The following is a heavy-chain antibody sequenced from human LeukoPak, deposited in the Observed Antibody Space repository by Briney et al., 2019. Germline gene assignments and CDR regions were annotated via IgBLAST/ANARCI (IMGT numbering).Heavy chain of an antibody. V-gene: IGHV1-18*01. D-gene: IGHD3-10*01. J-gene: IGHJ6*02. CDR2: ISAYNGNT. CDR1: GYTFTSYG. Sequence: GASVKVSCKASGYTFTSYGVTWVRQAPGQGLEWMGWISAYNGNTNYAQKLQGRVTMTTDTSTSTAYMELRSLRSDDTAVYYCARAGGTMVRGVTLYYGMDVWGQGTTVTVSS. CDR3: ARAGGTMVRGVTLYYGMDV.